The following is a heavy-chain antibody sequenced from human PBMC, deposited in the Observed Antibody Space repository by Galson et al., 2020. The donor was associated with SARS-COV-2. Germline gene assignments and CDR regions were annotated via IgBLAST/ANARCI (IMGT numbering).Heavy chain of an antibody. J-gene: IGHJ3*02. CDR1: EFTMRTYW. V-gene: IGHV3-74*01. Sequence: GGSLRLSCAPSEFTMRTYWMHWVRQAPGKGLEWLSRINTDGTHTVYADSVQGRFTISRDNAKNTLYMQMNSLRVDDTAVYYCARDRQEWQLLVALDMWVQGTLVTVSS. D-gene: IGHD6-19*01. CDR2: INTDGTHT. CDR3: ARDRQEWQLLVALDM.